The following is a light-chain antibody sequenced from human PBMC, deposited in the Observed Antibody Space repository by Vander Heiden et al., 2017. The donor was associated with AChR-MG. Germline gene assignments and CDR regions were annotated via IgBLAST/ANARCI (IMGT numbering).Light chain of an antibody. CDR2: KAS. CDR3: QQSDAYPWT. V-gene: IGKV1-5*03. J-gene: IGKJ1*01. Sequence: DIQMTQSPSTLSASVGDRVTITCRASQSISNWLAWYQHKPGKAPNLLIYKASSLESGVPSRFTGSGSGTEFTLTISGLQPDDFATYYCQQSDAYPWTFGQGTKVEVK. CDR1: QSISNW.